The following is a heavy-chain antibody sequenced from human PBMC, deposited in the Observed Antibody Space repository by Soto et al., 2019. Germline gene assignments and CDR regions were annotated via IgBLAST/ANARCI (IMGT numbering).Heavy chain of an antibody. V-gene: IGHV3-53*04. CDR1: GFTVSSNY. D-gene: IGHD3-10*01. CDR2: IYSGGST. CDR3: ARVYGSGSYYNSSGYYYYYMDV. Sequence: GGSLRLSCAASGFTVSSNYMSWVRQAPGKGLEWVSVIYSGGSTYYADSVKGRFTNSRHNSKNTMYLQMNSLRAEDTAMYYCARVYGSGSYYNSSGYYYYYMDVWGKGTTVTVSS. J-gene: IGHJ6*03.